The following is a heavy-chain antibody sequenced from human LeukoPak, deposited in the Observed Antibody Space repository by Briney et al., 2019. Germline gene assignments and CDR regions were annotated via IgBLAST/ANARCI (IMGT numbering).Heavy chain of an antibody. CDR1: GFTFSSYG. V-gene: IGHV3-30*18. Sequence: GRSLRLSCAASGFTFSSYGMHWVRQAPGKGLEWVAVILYDGSNKYYADSVKGRFTISRDNSKNTLYLQMNSLRAEDTAVYYCANISYSSGHFDYWGQGTLVTVSS. CDR3: ANISYSSGHFDY. D-gene: IGHD6-19*01. CDR2: ILYDGSNK. J-gene: IGHJ4*02.